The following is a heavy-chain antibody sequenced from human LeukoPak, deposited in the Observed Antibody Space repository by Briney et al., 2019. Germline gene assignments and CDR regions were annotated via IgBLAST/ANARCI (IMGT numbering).Heavy chain of an antibody. CDR3: ARVNWVVDY. CDR1: SYSISSGYH. V-gene: IGHV4-38-2*02. Sequence: KPSETLSLTCTVSSYSISSGYHWGWIRQPPGKGLKWIGNIYRSGITYYNPSLKSRVTMSVDTSKNQFSLKLSSVTAADTAIYYCARVNWVVDYWGQGTLVTVSS. J-gene: IGHJ4*02. D-gene: IGHD1-1*01. CDR2: IYRSGIT.